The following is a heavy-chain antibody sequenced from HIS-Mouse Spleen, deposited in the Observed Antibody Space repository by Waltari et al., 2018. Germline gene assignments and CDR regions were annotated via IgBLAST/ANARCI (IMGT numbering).Heavy chain of an antibody. CDR1: GGSFSGYY. D-gene: IGHD6-19*01. J-gene: IGHJ4*02. Sequence: QVQLQQWGAGLLKPSETLSLTCAVYGGSFSGYYWSWIRQPPGKGLEWIGEINPSGSTNYNPTLKSRVTISVDTSKNQFSLKLSSVTAADTAVYYCARELPVAGREELYYFDYWGQGTLVTVSS. V-gene: IGHV4-34*01. CDR2: INPSGST. CDR3: ARELPVAGREELYYFDY.